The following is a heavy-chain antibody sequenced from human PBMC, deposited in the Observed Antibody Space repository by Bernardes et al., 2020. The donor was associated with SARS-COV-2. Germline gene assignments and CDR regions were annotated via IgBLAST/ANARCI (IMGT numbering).Heavy chain of an antibody. D-gene: IGHD5-12*01. V-gene: IGHV3-33*08. Sequence: GGSLRPSCAASGFPFSSYGMHWVRQAPGKGLEWVAVIWYDGSNKYYADSVKGRFTISRDNSKNTLYLQMNSLRAEDTAVYYCARDGFSGYDPDFDYWGQGTLVTVSS. CDR3: ARDGFSGYDPDFDY. CDR1: GFPFSSYG. CDR2: IWYDGSNK. J-gene: IGHJ4*02.